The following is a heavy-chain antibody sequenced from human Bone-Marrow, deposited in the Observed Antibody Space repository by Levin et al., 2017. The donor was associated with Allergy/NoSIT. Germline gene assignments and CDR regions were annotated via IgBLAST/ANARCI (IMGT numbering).Heavy chain of an antibody. CDR1: GFTFDDYA. V-gene: IGHV3-9*01. Sequence: PGGSLRLSCAASGFTFDDYAMHWVRQAPGKGLEWVSSITWNSGSIYYADSVKGRFIISRDNAKKSLYLQMNSLRVEDTALYYCVKDRGPSDFYYGMDVWGQGTTVTVSS. J-gene: IGHJ6*02. D-gene: IGHD3-16*01. CDR3: VKDRGPSDFYYGMDV. CDR2: ITWNSGSI.